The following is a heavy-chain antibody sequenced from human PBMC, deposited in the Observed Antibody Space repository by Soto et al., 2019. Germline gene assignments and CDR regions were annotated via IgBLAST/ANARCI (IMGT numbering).Heavy chain of an antibody. CDR3: ARDPGIPYSGDTCFDP. V-gene: IGHV1-69*13. D-gene: IGHD2-21*01. J-gene: IGHJ5*02. CDR2: IIPIFGTA. Sequence: GASVKVSCKASGGTFSSYATSWVRQAPGQGLEWMGGIIPIFGTANYAQKFQGRVTITADESTSTAYMELSSLRSEDTAVYYCARDPGIPYSGDTCFDPGGQGTLVTFS. CDR1: GGTFSSYA.